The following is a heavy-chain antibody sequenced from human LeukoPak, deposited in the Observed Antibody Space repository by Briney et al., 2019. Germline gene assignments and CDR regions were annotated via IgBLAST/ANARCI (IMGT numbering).Heavy chain of an antibody. D-gene: IGHD3-3*01. CDR2: ISGHNGDT. J-gene: IGHJ3*02. V-gene: IGHV1-18*04. CDR1: GYTLTSYG. Sequence: ASVKVSCKASGYTLTSYGISWVRQAPGQGLEWMGWISGHNGDTNYEQNLRGRVTMTIDTSTSTAYMELRSLTSDDTAVYYCARERFRVAFDIWGQGTMVSVSS. CDR3: ARERFRVAFDI.